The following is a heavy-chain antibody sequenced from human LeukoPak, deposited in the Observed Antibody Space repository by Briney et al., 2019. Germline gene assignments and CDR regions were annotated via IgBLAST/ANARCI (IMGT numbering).Heavy chain of an antibody. J-gene: IGHJ4*02. V-gene: IGHV3-7*01. CDR1: GFTFRNYV. CDR2: IKQDGSEK. D-gene: IGHD3-22*01. CDR3: ARDSDYYDSSGTSSYFDY. Sequence: GGSLGLSCAASGFTFRNYVIHWVRQAPGKGLEWVANIKQDGSEKYYVDSVKGRFTISRDNAKNSLYLQMNSLRAEDTAVYYCARDSDYYDSSGTSSYFDYWGQGTLVTVSS.